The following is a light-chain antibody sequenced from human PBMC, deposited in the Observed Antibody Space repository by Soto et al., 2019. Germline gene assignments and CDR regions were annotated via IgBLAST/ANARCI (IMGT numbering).Light chain of an antibody. J-gene: IGLJ1*01. Sequence: QSALTQPASVSGSPGQSITISCTGTSSDVRSYNLVSWYQQHPGKAPKLMIYEVSKRPSGVSNRFSGSKSGNTASLTISGLQAEDEADYYCCSYAGSSTPVIFGTGTKVTVL. CDR2: EVS. CDR3: CSYAGSSTPVI. CDR1: SSDVRSYNL. V-gene: IGLV2-23*02.